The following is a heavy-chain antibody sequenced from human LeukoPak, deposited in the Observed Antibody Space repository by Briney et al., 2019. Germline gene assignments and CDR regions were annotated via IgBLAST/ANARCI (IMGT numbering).Heavy chain of an antibody. Sequence: SGGSLRLSCAPSGFTFSTYWMIWVRQAPGKGLEYVSHMNADGSTTNYADSVKGRFTISRDNAKNTLYLQMDSLRAEDTAVYYCGRDNHVSVDYWGQGFLVTVSS. V-gene: IGHV3-74*01. D-gene: IGHD3-10*01. J-gene: IGHJ4*02. CDR1: GFTFSTYW. CDR2: MNADGSTT. CDR3: GRDNHVSVDY.